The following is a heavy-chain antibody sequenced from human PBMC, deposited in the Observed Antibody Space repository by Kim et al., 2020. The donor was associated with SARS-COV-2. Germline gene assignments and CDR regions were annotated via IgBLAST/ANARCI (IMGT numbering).Heavy chain of an antibody. CDR3: ALSIAARPGLDY. V-gene: IGHV1-2*02. D-gene: IGHD6-6*01. J-gene: IGHJ4*02. CDR1: GYTFTGYY. Sequence: ASVKVSCKASGYTFTGYYMHWVRQAPGQGLEWMGWINPNSGGTNYAQKFQGRVTMTRDTSISTAYMELSRLRSDDTAVYYCALSIAARPGLDYWGQGTLVTVSS. CDR2: INPNSGGT.